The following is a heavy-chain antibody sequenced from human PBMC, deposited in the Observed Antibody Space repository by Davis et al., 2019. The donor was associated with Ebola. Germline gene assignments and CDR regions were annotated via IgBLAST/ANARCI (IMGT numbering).Heavy chain of an antibody. CDR2: ISAYNGHT. V-gene: IGHV1-18*04. Sequence: ASVKVSCKASGYTFTGYYMHSVRQAPGHGLEWMGWISAYNGHTNYAQKLQGRVTMTTDTSTSTAYMDLRSLRSDDTAVYYCARDRWRRTDWFDPWGQGTLVTVSS. CDR3: ARDRWRRTDWFDP. D-gene: IGHD2-15*01. CDR1: GYTFTGYY. J-gene: IGHJ5*02.